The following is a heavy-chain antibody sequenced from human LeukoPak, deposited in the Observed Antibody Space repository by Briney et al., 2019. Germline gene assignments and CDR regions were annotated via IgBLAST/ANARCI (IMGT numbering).Heavy chain of an antibody. J-gene: IGHJ4*02. V-gene: IGHV3-23*01. CDR3: AQSTVTFYYFDY. CDR2: VSGSGGST. Sequence: GSLRLSCAASGFTFNIYVLSWVRQAPAKGLEWVSAVSGSGGSTYYADSVKGRFTISRDNSKNTLYLQMSSLRAEDTALYYCAQSTVTFYYFDYWGQGTLVTVSS. D-gene: IGHD4-17*01. CDR1: GFTFNIYV.